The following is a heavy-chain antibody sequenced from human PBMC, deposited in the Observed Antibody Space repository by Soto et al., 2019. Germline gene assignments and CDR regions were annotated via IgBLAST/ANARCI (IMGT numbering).Heavy chain of an antibody. J-gene: IGHJ6*03. D-gene: IGHD3-3*01. CDR3: ARGLGDYDFWSAQSPPYYMDV. CDR2: INPYNGYT. CDR1: GYTFIHYG. Sequence: QVHLVQSGAEVRSPGASVKVSCEASGYTFIHYGITWVRQAPGQGLEWMGWINPYNGYTDYTQKLQGRVTMTTDTSTTTAYMELRSLRSDDTAVYYCARGLGDYDFWSAQSPPYYMDVWGKGTTVTVSS. V-gene: IGHV1-18*01.